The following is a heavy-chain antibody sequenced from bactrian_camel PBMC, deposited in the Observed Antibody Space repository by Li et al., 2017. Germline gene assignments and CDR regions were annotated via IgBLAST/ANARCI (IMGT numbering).Heavy chain of an antibody. V-gene: IGHV3S55*01. CDR2: ISPDGTT. D-gene: IGHD6*01. Sequence: HVQLVESGGGSVQDGGSLRLTCTASTFAIAAPDMGWYRRNPGNECRLVSAISPDGTTAYEDSAKGRFSISRDAANGTVYLQMNSLKPEDTAMYYRAAGLTSDYNWYRPLVYQYWGQGTQVTVS. J-gene: IGHJ4*01. CDR1: TFAIAAPD. CDR3: AAGLTSDYNWYRPLVYQY.